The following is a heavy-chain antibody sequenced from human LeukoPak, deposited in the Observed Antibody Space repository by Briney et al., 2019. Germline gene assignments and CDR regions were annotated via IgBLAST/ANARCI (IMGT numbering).Heavy chain of an antibody. CDR1: GFTFSSYS. V-gene: IGHV3-21*01. CDR3: ARGPQKNGHSSGYPGYFDY. Sequence: PGGSLRLSCAASGFTFSSYSINWVRLAPGKGLEWVSSISISSSYIYYADSVKGRFTISRDNAKNSLYLQMNSLRAEDTAVYYCARGPQKNGHSSGYPGYFDYWGQGTLVTVSS. CDR2: ISISSSYI. D-gene: IGHD3-22*01. J-gene: IGHJ4*02.